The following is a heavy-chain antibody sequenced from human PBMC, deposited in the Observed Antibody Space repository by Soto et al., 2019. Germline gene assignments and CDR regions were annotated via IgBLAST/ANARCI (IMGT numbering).Heavy chain of an antibody. J-gene: IGHJ3*02. V-gene: IGHV3-74*01. CDR1: GFTFSTYW. CDR2: INSDGSTT. Sequence: EVQLVESGGGLVQPGGSLRLSCAATGFTFSTYWVHWVRQAPGKGLVWVSRINSDGSTTNYADSVKGRFTISRDNAKNTLYLQMNSQRAEDTAVYYCARGGGNSDWYSAIDIWGQGTMVTVSS. D-gene: IGHD6-19*01. CDR3: ARGGGNSDWYSAIDI.